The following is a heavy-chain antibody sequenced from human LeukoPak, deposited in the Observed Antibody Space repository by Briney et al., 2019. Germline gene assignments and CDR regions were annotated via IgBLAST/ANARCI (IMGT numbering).Heavy chain of an antibody. J-gene: IGHJ2*01. V-gene: IGHV3-23*01. CDR3: ARSNYGDWHFDL. CDR2: ISGSGGRT. Sequence: GGSLRLSCAASGFTFSSYAMNWVRQTPGKGLEWVSAISGSGGRTYYADSVKGRFTISRDNSKNTLYLQMNSLRVEDTAFYYCARSNYGDWHFDLWGRGTLVTVSS. CDR1: GFTFSSYA. D-gene: IGHD3-10*01.